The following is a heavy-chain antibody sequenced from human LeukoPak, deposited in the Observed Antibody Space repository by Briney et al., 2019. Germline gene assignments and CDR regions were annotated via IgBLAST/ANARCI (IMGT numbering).Heavy chain of an antibody. CDR3: ARDTAYCGADCYSMYQDAFDY. CDR2: ISSSSSYI. D-gene: IGHD2-21*02. V-gene: IGHV3-21*01. J-gene: IGHJ3*01. Sequence: TGGSLRLSRDASVFILRKYRMNWVRQAPGKGLEWVSSISSSSSYIYYADSVRGRFTISRDNAKNSLYLQINSLRAEDTAVYYCARDTAYCGADCYSMYQDAFDYWRQGTRVTVSS. CDR1: VFILRKYR.